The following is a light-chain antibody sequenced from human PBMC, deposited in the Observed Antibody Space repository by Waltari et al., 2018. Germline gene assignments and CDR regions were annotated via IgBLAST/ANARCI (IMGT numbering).Light chain of an antibody. V-gene: IGLV2-14*03. Sequence: QSALTQPASVSGSPGQSITISCSGISSDVGGYNFVAWYQQHPGKAPKLLIFDVSNRPSGFSPRFSGSNSGNTAFLTISGLQPDDEADYYCSSYRRSSTYVLLGGGTKLTVL. J-gene: IGLJ2*01. CDR2: DVS. CDR1: SSDVGGYNF. CDR3: SSYRRSSTYVL.